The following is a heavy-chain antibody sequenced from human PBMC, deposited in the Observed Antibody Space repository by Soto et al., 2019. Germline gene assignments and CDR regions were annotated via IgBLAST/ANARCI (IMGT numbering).Heavy chain of an antibody. D-gene: IGHD3-10*01. Sequence: GGSLRLSCAASGFTFSSYSMNWVRQAPGKGLEWVSSICSSSSYIYYADSVKGRFTISRDNSKNTLYLQMNSLRAEDTALYYCAKEIVTYYSASGRYYDFWGQGTLVTVSS. CDR2: ICSSSSYI. CDR3: AKEIVTYYSASGRYYDF. V-gene: IGHV3-21*04. J-gene: IGHJ4*02. CDR1: GFTFSSYS.